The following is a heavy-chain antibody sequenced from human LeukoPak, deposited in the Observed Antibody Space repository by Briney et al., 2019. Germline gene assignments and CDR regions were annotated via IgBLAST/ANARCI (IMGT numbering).Heavy chain of an antibody. D-gene: IGHD3-10*01. Sequence: PGGSLRLSSAASGFTFSDYYMDCVRQAPGEGGECVGRTRNRAKGYTIEYAASVNGRFTVSRDDSKNSLYLYMNSLKTEDTAVYYCARGFPRPYGSGNPHYDMDVWGKGTTVTVSS. CDR1: GFTFSDYY. J-gene: IGHJ6*03. V-gene: IGHV3-72*01. CDR3: ARGFPRPYGSGNPHYDMDV. CDR2: TRNRAKGYTI.